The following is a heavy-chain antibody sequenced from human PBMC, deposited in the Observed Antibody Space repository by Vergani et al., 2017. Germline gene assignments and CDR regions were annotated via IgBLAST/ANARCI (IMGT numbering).Heavy chain of an antibody. CDR2: ISYDGSNK. Sequence: QVQLVESGGGVVQPGRSLRLSCAASGFTFSSYGMHWVRQAPGKGLEWVAVISYDGSNKYYADSVKGRFTISRDNSKNSLYLQMNSLRAEDTAVYYCASTTIFGVDRWFDPWGQGTLVTVSS. V-gene: IGHV3-30*03. CDR3: ASTTIFGVDRWFDP. J-gene: IGHJ5*02. CDR1: GFTFSSYG. D-gene: IGHD3-3*01.